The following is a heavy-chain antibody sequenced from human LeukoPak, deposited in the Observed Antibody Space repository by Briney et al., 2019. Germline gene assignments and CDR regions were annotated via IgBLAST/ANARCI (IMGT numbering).Heavy chain of an antibody. CDR1: GYTLTELS. CDR3: ATEVITFGGVIAYFDY. V-gene: IGHV1-24*01. J-gene: IGHJ4*02. D-gene: IGHD3-16*02. Sequence: ASVKVSCMVSGYTLTELSMHWVRQAPGRGLEWMGGFDPEDGETIYAQKFQGRVTMTEDTSTDTAYMELSSLRSEDTAVYYRATEVITFGGVIAYFDYWGQGTLVTVSS. CDR2: FDPEDGET.